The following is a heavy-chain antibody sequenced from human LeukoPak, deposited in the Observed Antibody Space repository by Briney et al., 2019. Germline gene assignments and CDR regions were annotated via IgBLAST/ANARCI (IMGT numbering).Heavy chain of an antibody. Sequence: GGSLRLSCAASGFTFSDYYMSWIRQAPGKGLEWVSYISSSGSTIYYADSVKGRFTISRDNSKNTLYLQMNSLRAEDTAVYYCAKDLNLRYFDYWGQGTLVTVSS. CDR1: GFTFSDYY. CDR2: ISSSGSTI. CDR3: AKDLNLRYFDY. V-gene: IGHV3-11*01. D-gene: IGHD1-7*01. J-gene: IGHJ4*02.